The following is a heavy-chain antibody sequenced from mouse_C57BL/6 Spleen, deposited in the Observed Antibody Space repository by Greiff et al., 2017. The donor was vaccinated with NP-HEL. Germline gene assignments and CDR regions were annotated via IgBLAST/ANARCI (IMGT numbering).Heavy chain of an antibody. CDR1: GYTFTSYW. J-gene: IGHJ1*03. CDR2: IHPNSGST. D-gene: IGHD1-1*01. Sequence: QVQLQQPGAELVKPGASVKLSCKASGYTFTSYWMHWVKPRPGQGLEWIGMIHPNSGSTNYNEKFKSKATLSVDKSSSTAYMQLSSLTSEDSAVYYCARYGTTVVADWYFDVWGTGTTVTVSS. CDR3: ARYGTTVVADWYFDV. V-gene: IGHV1-64*01.